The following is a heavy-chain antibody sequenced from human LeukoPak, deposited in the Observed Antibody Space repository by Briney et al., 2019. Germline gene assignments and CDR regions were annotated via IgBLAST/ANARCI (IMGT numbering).Heavy chain of an antibody. CDR2: IYYSGST. V-gene: IGHV4-59*08. Sequence: PSETLSLTCTVSGGSISSYYCSWIRQPPGKGLEWIGYIYYSGSTNYNPSLKSRVTISVDTSKNQFSLKLSSVTAADTAVYYCARQGRFYDFWSGSDFDYWGQGTLVTVSS. D-gene: IGHD3-3*01. CDR1: GGSISSYY. CDR3: ARQGRFYDFWSGSDFDY. J-gene: IGHJ4*02.